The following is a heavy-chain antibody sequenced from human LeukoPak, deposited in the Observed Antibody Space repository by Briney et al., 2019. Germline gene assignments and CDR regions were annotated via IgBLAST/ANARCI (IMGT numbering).Heavy chain of an antibody. D-gene: IGHD2-15*01. J-gene: IGHJ4*02. CDR2: IWYDGSNK. Sequence: PGRSLRLSCTASGFTFGDYAMSWVRQAPGKGLEWVAVIWYDGSNKYYADSVKGRFTISRDNSKNTLYLQMNSLRAEDTAVYYCARAMRGRYCSGGSCYGGGDYWGQGTLVTVSS. CDR1: GFTFGDYA. CDR3: ARAMRGRYCSGGSCYGGGDY. V-gene: IGHV3-33*01.